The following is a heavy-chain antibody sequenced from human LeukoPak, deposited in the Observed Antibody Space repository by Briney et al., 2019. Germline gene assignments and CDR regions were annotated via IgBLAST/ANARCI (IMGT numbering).Heavy chain of an antibody. Sequence: SETLSLTCAVYGGSFSGYYWSWIRQPPGKGLEWIGEINHSGSTNYNPSLKSRVTISVDTSKNQFSLKLSSVTAADTAVYYCVRVADYHNWFDPWGQGTLVTVSS. CDR2: INHSGST. V-gene: IGHV4-34*01. CDR1: GGSFSGYY. J-gene: IGHJ5*02. CDR3: VRVADYHNWFDP. D-gene: IGHD4-11*01.